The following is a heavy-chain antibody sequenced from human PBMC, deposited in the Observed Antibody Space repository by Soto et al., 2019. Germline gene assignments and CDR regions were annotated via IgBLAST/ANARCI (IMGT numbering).Heavy chain of an antibody. J-gene: IGHJ3*02. CDR2: ISPYNGNT. V-gene: IGHV1-18*01. D-gene: IGHD3-22*01. CDR3: ARVRFHDSSACGTFDI. Sequence: QVQLVQSGAEVKKPGASVKVSCKASHYPFTSYGITWVRQAPGQGLEWMGWISPYNGNTNYAQKFQGRVAMTTESSTSTAYMELRSLTSVDTAVYFCARVRFHDSSACGTFDIWGQGSMVTVSS. CDR1: HYPFTSYG.